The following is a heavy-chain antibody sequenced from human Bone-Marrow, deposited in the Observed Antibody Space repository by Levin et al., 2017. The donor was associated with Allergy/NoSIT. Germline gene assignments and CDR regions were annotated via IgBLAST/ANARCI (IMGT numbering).Heavy chain of an antibody. CDR3: ARPDCSGTSCYYFFDS. V-gene: IGHV3-48*02. CDR2: ISRSSSTI. D-gene: IGHD2-2*01. J-gene: IGHJ4*02. CDR1: GFTFSRYS. Sequence: GESLKISCAASGFTFSRYSMNWVRQDPGRGLEWVSYISRSSSTISYADSVKGRFTISRDNAKNSLYLQMNSLRDEDTAVYYCARPDCSGTSCYYFFDSWGQGTLVTVSS.